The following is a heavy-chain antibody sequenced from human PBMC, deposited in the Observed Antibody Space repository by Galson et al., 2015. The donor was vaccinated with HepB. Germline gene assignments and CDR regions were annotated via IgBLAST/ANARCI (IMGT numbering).Heavy chain of an antibody. V-gene: IGHV3-48*03. CDR1: GFTFSSYE. J-gene: IGHJ4*02. Sequence: SLRLSCAASGFTFSSYEVNWVRQAPGKGLEWVSYISSSGSTIYYADSVKGRFTISRDSSKNTVYLQMNSLRVEDTAVYYCAKGIYDSSGYYTARGFDYWGQGTLVTVSS. CDR3: AKGIYDSSGYYTARGFDY. D-gene: IGHD3-22*01. CDR2: ISSSGSTI.